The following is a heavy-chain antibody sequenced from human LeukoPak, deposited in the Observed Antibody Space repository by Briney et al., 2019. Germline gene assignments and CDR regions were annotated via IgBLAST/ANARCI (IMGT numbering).Heavy chain of an antibody. D-gene: IGHD1-14*01. CDR1: GYTFTSYG. Sequence: ASVKVSCKASGYTFTSYGISWVRQAPGQGLEWMGWISAYNGNTNYAQKLRGRVTMTTDTSTSTAYMELRSLRSDDTAVYYCARDRNRYWYFDLWGRGTLVTVSS. V-gene: IGHV1-18*01. CDR3: ARDRNRYWYFDL. CDR2: ISAYNGNT. J-gene: IGHJ2*01.